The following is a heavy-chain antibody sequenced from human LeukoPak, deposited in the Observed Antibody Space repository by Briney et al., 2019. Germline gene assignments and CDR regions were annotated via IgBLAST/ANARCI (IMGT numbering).Heavy chain of an antibody. CDR3: AKDSQRYYGSGSYMGY. Sequence: GGSLRLSCAASGFTFDDYAMHWVRQAPGKGLEWVSGISWNSGSIGYADSVKGRFTISRDNAKNSPYLQMNSLRAEDTALYYCAKDSQRYYGSGSYMGYWGQGTLVTVSS. CDR2: ISWNSGSI. D-gene: IGHD3-10*01. V-gene: IGHV3-9*01. CDR1: GFTFDDYA. J-gene: IGHJ4*02.